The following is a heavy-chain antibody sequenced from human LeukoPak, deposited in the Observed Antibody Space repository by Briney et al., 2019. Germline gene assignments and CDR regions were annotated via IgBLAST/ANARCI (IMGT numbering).Heavy chain of an antibody. CDR3: ARAPDYGDYGRYFDY. CDR2: IWYDGSNK. Sequence: GRSLRLSCAASGFTFSSYGMHWVRQAPGKGLEWVAAIWYDGSNKYYADSVKGRFTISRDNSKNTLYLQMNSLRAEDTAVYYCARAPDYGDYGRYFDYWGQGTLVTVSS. D-gene: IGHD4-17*01. V-gene: IGHV3-33*01. J-gene: IGHJ4*02. CDR1: GFTFSSYG.